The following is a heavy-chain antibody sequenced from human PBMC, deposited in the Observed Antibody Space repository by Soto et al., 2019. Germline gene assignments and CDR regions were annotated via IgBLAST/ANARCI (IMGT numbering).Heavy chain of an antibody. CDR2: IYYSGST. J-gene: IGHJ6*02. V-gene: IGHV4-59*01. CDR1: GGSISGYY. CDR3: ARLNGRHETAPGRGLWEPPVRNYYYYGMDV. Sequence: SETLSLTCTVSGGSISGYYWSWIRQPPGNGLEWVGYIYYSGSTNYNPSLKSRVTISVDTSKNQFSLKLSSVTAADTAVYYCARLNGRHETAPGRGLWEPPVRNYYYYGMDVWGQGTTVTVSS. D-gene: IGHD6-13*01.